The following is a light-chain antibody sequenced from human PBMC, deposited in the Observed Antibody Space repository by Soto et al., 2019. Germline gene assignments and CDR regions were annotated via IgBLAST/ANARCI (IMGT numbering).Light chain of an antibody. Sequence: EIVLTQSPGTLSLSPGEGGTLSCRASQSISSSYLAWYQQKPGQSPRLLFYAASSRATGVPDRFSGSGSGTDFTLTISRLEPEDFAVYYCQQYNSSPRMYTFGQGTKLEIK. V-gene: IGKV3-20*01. CDR2: AAS. J-gene: IGKJ2*01. CDR1: QSISSSY. CDR3: QQYNSSPRMYT.